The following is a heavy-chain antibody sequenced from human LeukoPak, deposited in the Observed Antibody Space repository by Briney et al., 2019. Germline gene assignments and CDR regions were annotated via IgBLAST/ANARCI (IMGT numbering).Heavy chain of an antibody. Sequence: SVKVSCNASRGTFSSYAISWVRQAPGQGLEWMGGIIPIFGTANYAQKFQGRVTITTDESTSTAYMELSSLRSEDTAVYYCAREVAVATFDYWGQGTLVTVSS. J-gene: IGHJ4*02. D-gene: IGHD6-19*01. CDR3: AREVAVATFDY. V-gene: IGHV1-69*05. CDR1: RGTFSSYA. CDR2: IIPIFGTA.